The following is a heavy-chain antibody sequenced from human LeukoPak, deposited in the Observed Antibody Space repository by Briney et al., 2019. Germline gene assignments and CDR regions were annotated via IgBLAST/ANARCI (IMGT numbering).Heavy chain of an antibody. Sequence: SVKVSCKASGCTFSIYSISWVRQAPGQGLEWMGGIIPIFGTTNYAQKFQGRVTITADESTSTAYMELSSLRSEHTAVYYCARIVVVPAAIGQRLSTPKSNWFDPWGQGTLVTVSS. D-gene: IGHD2-2*01. V-gene: IGHV1-69*01. CDR1: GCTFSIYS. J-gene: IGHJ5*02. CDR3: ARIVVVPAAIGQRLSTPKSNWFDP. CDR2: IIPIFGTT.